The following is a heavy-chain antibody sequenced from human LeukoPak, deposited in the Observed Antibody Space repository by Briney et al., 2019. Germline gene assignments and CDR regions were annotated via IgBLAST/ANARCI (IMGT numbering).Heavy chain of an antibody. CDR3: ARAGWELLRNWFDP. J-gene: IGHJ5*02. D-gene: IGHD1-26*01. CDR2: ISSSSSYI. CDR1: GFTFSSYS. Sequence: GGSLRLCCAASGFTFSSYSMNRVRQAPGKGLEWVSSISSSSSYIYYADSVKGRFTISRDNAKNSLYLQMNSLRAEDTAVYYCARAGWELLRNWFDPWGQGTLVTVSS. V-gene: IGHV3-21*01.